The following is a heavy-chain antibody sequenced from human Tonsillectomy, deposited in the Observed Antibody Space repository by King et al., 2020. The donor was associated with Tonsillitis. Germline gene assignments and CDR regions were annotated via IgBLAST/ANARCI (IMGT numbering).Heavy chain of an antibody. J-gene: IGHJ5*02. CDR1: GGSISSGGYS. CDR3: ARDGMYCSGGSCLPMAGFAP. V-gene: IGHV4-30-4*07. CDR2: IYYSGST. Sequence: QLQESGPGLVKPSQTLSLTCAVSGGSISSGGYSWSWIRQPPGKGLEWIGYIYYSGSTYYNPSLKRRVTISVDTSKNQFSLKLSSVTAADTAVYYCARDGMYCSGGSCLPMAGFAPWGQGTLVTVSS. D-gene: IGHD2-15*01.